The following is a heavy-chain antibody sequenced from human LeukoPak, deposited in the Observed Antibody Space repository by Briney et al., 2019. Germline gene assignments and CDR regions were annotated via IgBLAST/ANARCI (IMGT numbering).Heavy chain of an antibody. J-gene: IGHJ4*02. CDR2: IYSGGST. CDR3: ARDVSGGYDPGYFDY. D-gene: IGHD5-12*01. V-gene: IGHV3-53*01. Sequence: PGGSLRLSCAASGFTVSSNYMSWVRQAPGKGLEGVSVIYSGGSTYYADSVKGRFTISRDNSKNTLYPQMNSLRAEDTAVYYCARDVSGGYDPGYFDYWGQGTLVTVSS. CDR1: GFTVSSNY.